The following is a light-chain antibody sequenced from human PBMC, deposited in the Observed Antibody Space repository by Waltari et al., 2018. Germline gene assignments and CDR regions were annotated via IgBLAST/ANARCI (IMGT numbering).Light chain of an antibody. V-gene: IGKV3-15*01. CDR2: GAS. Sequence: ERATLSCRASQSVSSNLAWYQQKPGQAPRLLIYGASTRATGIPARFSGSGSGTEFTLTISSMQSEDFAVYYCQQYNNWPPYTFGHGTKLEIK. CDR1: QSVSSN. CDR3: QQYNNWPPYT. J-gene: IGKJ2*01.